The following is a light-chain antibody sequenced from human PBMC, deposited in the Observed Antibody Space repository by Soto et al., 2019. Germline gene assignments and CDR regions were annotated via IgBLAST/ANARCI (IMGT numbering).Light chain of an antibody. V-gene: IGKV2D-29*01. Sequence: EILMTQPTLSLSVTTGQAASISCKSSHTLLHSDGRTYLYWYLQKPGQPPQPLMYEVTNRFSGVPERFSGSGSGTDFTLKISRVEAEDAGLYYCMQSIQSRTFGQGAKVDI. CDR1: HTLLHSDGRTY. CDR3: MQSIQSRT. CDR2: EVT. J-gene: IGKJ1*01.